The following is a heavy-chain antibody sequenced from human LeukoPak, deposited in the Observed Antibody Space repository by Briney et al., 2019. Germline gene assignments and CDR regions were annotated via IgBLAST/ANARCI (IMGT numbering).Heavy chain of an antibody. CDR2: IYPGDSDT. J-gene: IGHJ4*02. CDR3: ARPPPRPYSTPLFDY. D-gene: IGHD6-13*01. CDR1: GYSFTSYW. V-gene: IGHV5-51*01. Sequence: GESLKISCKGSGYSFTSYWIGWVRQMPGKGLEWMGIIYPGDSDTRYSPSFQGQVTISADKSISTAYLQWSSLKASDTAMFSWARPPPRPYSTPLFDYGGQGTLVTVSS.